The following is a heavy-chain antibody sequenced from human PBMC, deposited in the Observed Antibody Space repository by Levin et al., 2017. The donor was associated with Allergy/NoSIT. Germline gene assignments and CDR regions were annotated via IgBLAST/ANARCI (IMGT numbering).Heavy chain of an antibody. CDR2: IYTNNDIT. V-gene: IGHV3-66*01. CDR1: GFSVSDNY. J-gene: IGHJ4*02. Sequence: PGGSLRLSCAASGFSVSDNYMAWVRQTAGKGLQWVSVIYTNNDITYYAESVKGRFTISRDNSKNMLYLQMNSLRAEDTALSYCTKGWRASSEWVDCWGQGTLVTVSS. D-gene: IGHD6-19*01. CDR3: TKGWRASSEWVDC.